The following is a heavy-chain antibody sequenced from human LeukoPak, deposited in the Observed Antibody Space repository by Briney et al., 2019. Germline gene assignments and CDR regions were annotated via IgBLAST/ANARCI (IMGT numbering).Heavy chain of an antibody. V-gene: IGHV3-7*01. D-gene: IGHD2-15*01. Sequence: GGSLRLSCAASGFTFSSYSMNWVRQAPGKGVEGVANIKQDGSEKYYVDSVKGRFTISRDNANTSLYLQMNSLRAEDTAVYYCARDQGSCYKALGNDYWGQGTLVTVSS. CDR2: IKQDGSEK. CDR3: ARDQGSCYKALGNDY. J-gene: IGHJ4*02. CDR1: GFTFSSYS.